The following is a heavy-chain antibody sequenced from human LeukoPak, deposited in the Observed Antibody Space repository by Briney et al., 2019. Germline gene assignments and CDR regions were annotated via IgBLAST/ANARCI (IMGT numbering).Heavy chain of an antibody. D-gene: IGHD3-22*01. CDR3: AREGHDSSGFDY. J-gene: IGHJ4*02. Sequence: ASMKVSCKASGYTFTNYDINWVRQATGQGLEWMGWMNPNSGNTGYAQKFQGRVTITRNTSISTAYMELSSLRSEGTAVFYCAREGHDSSGFDYWGQGTLVTVSS. CDR2: MNPNSGNT. CDR1: GYTFTNYD. V-gene: IGHV1-8*03.